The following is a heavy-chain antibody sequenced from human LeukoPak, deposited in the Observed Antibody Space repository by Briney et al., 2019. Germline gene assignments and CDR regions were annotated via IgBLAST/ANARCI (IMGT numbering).Heavy chain of an antibody. CDR2: ISYDGSDK. CDR1: GFTFSSYS. J-gene: IGHJ4*02. D-gene: IGHD6-19*01. V-gene: IGHV3-30*18. Sequence: GGSLRVSCAASGFTFSSYSMNWVRQAPGKGLEWVALISYDGSDKYYADSVKGRFTISRDNSKNTLYLQMNSLRAEDTAVYYCAKIAREYSSGWHRYDYWGQGTLVTVSS. CDR3: AKIAREYSSGWHRYDY.